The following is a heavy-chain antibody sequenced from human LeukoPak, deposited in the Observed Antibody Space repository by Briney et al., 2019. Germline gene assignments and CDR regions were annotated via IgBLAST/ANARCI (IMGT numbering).Heavy chain of an antibody. CDR2: IYYSGST. V-gene: IGHV4-39*01. Sequence: LETLSLTWTVSGGSLSSSWFYLGWVRQPPGKGLEGVGGIYYSGSTYYNPSLKSRVTISVDTSKNQFSLKLSSVTAADTAVYYCARTPWYSSGWPYYFDYWGQGTLVTVSS. J-gene: IGHJ4*02. CDR3: ARTPWYSSGWPYYFDY. CDR1: GGSLSSSWFY. D-gene: IGHD6-19*01.